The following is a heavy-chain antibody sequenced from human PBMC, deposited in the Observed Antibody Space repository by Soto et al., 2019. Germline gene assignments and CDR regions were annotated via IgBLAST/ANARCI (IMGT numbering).Heavy chain of an antibody. V-gene: IGHV3-23*01. CDR2: ISGSGGST. Sequence: AASGVPFISYARSRVSQAPGKGLEWVSAISGSGGSTYHADSVKGRFTISRDNSKNTLYLQMNSLRAEDTAVYYCARDVLLGAFDIWGQGTTVTGSS. D-gene: IGHD3-10*01. CDR1: GVPFISYA. CDR3: ARDVLLGAFDI. J-gene: IGHJ3*02.